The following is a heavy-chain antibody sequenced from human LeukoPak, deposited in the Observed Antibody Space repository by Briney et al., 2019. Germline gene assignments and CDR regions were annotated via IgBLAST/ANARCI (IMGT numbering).Heavy chain of an antibody. CDR2: IIPIFGTA. CDR3: ARDAAGDWDWKSLNFDY. J-gene: IGHJ4*02. Sequence: SGKLSCKAAGGTFSIYAISWVRQAPGQGLEWRGGIIPIFGTANYAQKFQGRATITADESTSTAYMELSSLRSEDTAVCYCARDAAGDWDWKSLNFDYWGQGTLVTVSS. V-gene: IGHV1-69*13. CDR1: GGTFSIYA. D-gene: IGHD3/OR15-3a*01.